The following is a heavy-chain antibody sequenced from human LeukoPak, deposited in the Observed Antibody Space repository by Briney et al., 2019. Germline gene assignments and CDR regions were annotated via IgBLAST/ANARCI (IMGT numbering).Heavy chain of an antibody. D-gene: IGHD5-24*01. J-gene: IGHJ3*02. V-gene: IGHV4-59*01. CDR3: ARDRGEDGYNTFDI. CDR1: GGSISSYY. CDR2: IYYSGST. Sequence: SETLSLTCTVSGGSISSYYWSWIRQPPGKGLEWIGYIYYSGSTNYNPSLKGRVTISVDTSKNQFSLKLSSVTAADTAVYYCARDRGEDGYNTFDIWGQGTMVTVSS.